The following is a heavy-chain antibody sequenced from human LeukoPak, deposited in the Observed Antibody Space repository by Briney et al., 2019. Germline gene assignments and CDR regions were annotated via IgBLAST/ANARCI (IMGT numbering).Heavy chain of an antibody. CDR3: ATAHYDSSGYYRRAFDI. J-gene: IGHJ3*02. D-gene: IGHD3-22*01. Sequence: ASVKVSCKVSGYTLTELSMHWVRLAPGKGLECMGGFDGKDAVTIYAQKFQGRVTMTEDTSIDTAFMELSTLRSEDTAVYYCATAHYDSSGYYRRAFDIWGQGTMVTVSS. CDR1: GYTLTELS. V-gene: IGHV1-24*01. CDR2: FDGKDAVT.